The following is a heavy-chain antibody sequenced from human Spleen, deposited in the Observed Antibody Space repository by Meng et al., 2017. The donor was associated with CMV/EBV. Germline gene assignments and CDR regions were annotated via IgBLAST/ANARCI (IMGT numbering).Heavy chain of an antibody. CDR1: GYTFIGYY. J-gene: IGHJ4*02. V-gene: IGHV1-2*02. CDR2: INPNSGDT. CDR3: ARVYYDTSGYSYYFDY. Sequence: ASVKVSCKASGYTFIGYYIHWVRQAPGLGLEWMGWINPNSGDTKFAQNFQGRVTMTRDTSISTAYMELSRLRSDDTAVYYCARVYYDTSGYSYYFDYWGQGTLVTVSS. D-gene: IGHD3-22*01.